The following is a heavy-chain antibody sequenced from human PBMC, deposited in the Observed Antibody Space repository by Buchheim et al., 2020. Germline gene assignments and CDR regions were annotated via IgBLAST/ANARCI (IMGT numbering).Heavy chain of an antibody. D-gene: IGHD5/OR15-5a*01. CDR1: GFSFSSYW. CDR2: ISSDGSTT. Sequence: EVQLVESGGGLVQPGGSLRLSCVASGFSFSSYWMYWVRQVPGKGLVWVSQISSDGSTTNYADSVKGRLTISSDNAKNTMYLQMNSLRAEDTAVYYCARAVYINLDYWGQGTL. CDR3: ARAVYINLDY. V-gene: IGHV3-74*01. J-gene: IGHJ4*02.